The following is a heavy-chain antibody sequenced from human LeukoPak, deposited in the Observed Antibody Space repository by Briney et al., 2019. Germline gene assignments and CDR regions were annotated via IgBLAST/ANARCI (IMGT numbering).Heavy chain of an antibody. V-gene: IGHV1-69*05. CDR1: GGSFRSST. D-gene: IGHD3-22*01. J-gene: IGHJ5*02. Sequence: SVKVSCKASGGSFRSSTFAWVRQAPGRGLDWMGGSVPIFGAPNYALDFQGRATITTDESTSTVYLQLTSLISEDTAMYYCARGPLHVALSSGSLKWLDPWGQGSLVTVSS. CDR3: ARGPLHVALSSGSLKWLDP. CDR2: SVPIFGAP.